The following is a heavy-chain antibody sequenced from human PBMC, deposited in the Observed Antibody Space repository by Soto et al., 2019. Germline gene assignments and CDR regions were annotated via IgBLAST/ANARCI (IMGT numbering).Heavy chain of an antibody. J-gene: IGHJ4*02. D-gene: IGHD6-6*01. V-gene: IGHV3-23*01. Sequence: PGGSLRLSCAASGFTFSSYAMSWVRQSPGKGLEWVSAISGSGGSTYYADSVKGRFTISRDNSKNTLYLQMNSLRAEDTAVYYCAKGPSIAARPYYFDYWGQGTLVTVSS. CDR2: ISGSGGST. CDR3: AKGPSIAARPYYFDY. CDR1: GFTFSSYA.